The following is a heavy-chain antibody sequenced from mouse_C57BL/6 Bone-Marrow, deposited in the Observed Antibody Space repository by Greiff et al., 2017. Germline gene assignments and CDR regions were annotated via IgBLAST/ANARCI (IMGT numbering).Heavy chain of an antibody. CDR3: ARILYYGLDY. CDR2: ISDGGSYT. Sequence: EVKLVESGGGLVKPGGSLKLSCAVSGFTFSSYAMSWVRQTPEKRLEWVATISDGGSYTYYPDNVKGRFTISRDNAKNNLYLQMSHLKSEDTAMYYCARILYYGLDYWGQGTTLTVSS. CDR1: GFTFSSYA. D-gene: IGHD1-1*01. V-gene: IGHV5-4*03. J-gene: IGHJ2*01.